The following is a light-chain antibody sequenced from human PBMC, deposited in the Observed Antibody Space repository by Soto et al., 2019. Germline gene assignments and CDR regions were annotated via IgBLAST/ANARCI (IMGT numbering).Light chain of an antibody. CDR3: GAHAGSNTWV. CDR1: SGDIGAYNY. V-gene: IGLV2-8*01. J-gene: IGLJ3*02. Sequence: QSVLTHSPSASASPGQSVTISCTGSSGDIGAYNYVSWYQQHPGKAPKLIIYEVNKRPSGVPDRFSGSKSGITASLTVSGLQADDEADYYCGAHAGSNTWVFGGGTKVTVL. CDR2: EVN.